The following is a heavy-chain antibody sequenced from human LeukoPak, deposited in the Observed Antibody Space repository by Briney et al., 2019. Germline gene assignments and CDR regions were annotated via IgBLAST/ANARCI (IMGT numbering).Heavy chain of an antibody. D-gene: IGHD5-18*01. CDR3: ARDLTYSRLDY. CDR1: GLTFSSSW. V-gene: IGHV3-7*01. Sequence: GGSLRLSCAVSGLTFSSSWMDWVRQAPGKGLEWVASINPDGNKKYSADSVKGRFTISRDNAENSLYLQMNSLRVEDTAFYYCARDLTYSRLDYWGQGMLVTVSS. J-gene: IGHJ4*02. CDR2: INPDGNKK.